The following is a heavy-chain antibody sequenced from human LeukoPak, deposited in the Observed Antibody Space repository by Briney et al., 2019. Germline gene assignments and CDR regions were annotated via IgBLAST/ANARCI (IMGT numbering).Heavy chain of an antibody. J-gene: IGHJ3*02. CDR2: IRSKAYGGTT. CDR1: GFTFGDYA. Sequence: GGSLRLSCTASGFTFGDYAMSWVRQAPGKGLEWVGFIRSKAYGGTTEYAASVKGRFTISRDDSKSIAYLQMNSLKTEDTAVYYCTRTLRDAFDIWGQGTMVTVSS. CDR3: TRTLRDAFDI. V-gene: IGHV3-49*04.